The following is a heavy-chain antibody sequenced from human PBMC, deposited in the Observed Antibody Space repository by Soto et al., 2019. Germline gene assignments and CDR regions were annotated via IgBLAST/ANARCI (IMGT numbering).Heavy chain of an antibody. V-gene: IGHV1-3*01. D-gene: IGHD3-22*01. CDR2: INAGNGNT. CDR1: GYTFTSYA. Sequence: ASVKVSCKASGYTFTSYAMNWVRQAPGQRLEWMGWINAGNGNTKYSQKFQGRVTITRDTSASTAYMELSSLRSEDTAVYYCARDLGIEAVIPVYWGQGTLVTISS. J-gene: IGHJ4*02. CDR3: ARDLGIEAVIPVY.